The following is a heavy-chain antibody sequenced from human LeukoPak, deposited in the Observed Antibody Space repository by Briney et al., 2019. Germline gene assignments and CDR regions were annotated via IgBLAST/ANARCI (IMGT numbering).Heavy chain of an antibody. Sequence: SQTLSLTCTVSGGSISSGSYYWSWIRQPAGKGLEWIGRIYTSGSTNYNPSLKSRVTISVGTSKNQFSLKLSSVTAADTAVYYCARSIVVVPAAHAPYYYYYYMDVWGKGTTVTVSS. D-gene: IGHD2-2*01. V-gene: IGHV4-61*02. CDR2: IYTSGST. CDR3: ARSIVVVPAAHAPYYYYYYMDV. CDR1: GGSISSGSYY. J-gene: IGHJ6*03.